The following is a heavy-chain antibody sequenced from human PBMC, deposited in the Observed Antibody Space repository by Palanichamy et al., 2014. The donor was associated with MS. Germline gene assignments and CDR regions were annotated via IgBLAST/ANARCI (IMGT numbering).Heavy chain of an antibody. Sequence: EVQLVESGGGLIQPGGSLRLSCAASGFTVSSSYMSWVRQTPGKGLEWVSIIYSGGTTYYADSVKGRFTSSRDSSQNTLYLQVSSLRAEDTAVYYCARARGDGYKFRGYHFDYWGQGTLVTVSS. V-gene: IGHV3-53*01. CDR3: ARARGDGYKFRGYHFDY. CDR1: GFTVSSSY. D-gene: IGHD5-24*01. CDR2: IYSGGTT. J-gene: IGHJ4*02.